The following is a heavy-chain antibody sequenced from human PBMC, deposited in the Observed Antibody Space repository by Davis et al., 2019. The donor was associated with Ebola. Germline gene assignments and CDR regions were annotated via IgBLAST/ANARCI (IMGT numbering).Heavy chain of an antibody. V-gene: IGHV4-34*01. CDR2: INHSGST. D-gene: IGHD2-2*02. J-gene: IGHJ6*02. CDR1: GGSFSGYY. CDR3: ARYCSSTSCYIRGMDV. Sequence: PSETLSPTCAVYGGSFSGYYWSWIRQPPGKGLDWIGEINHSGSTNYNPSLKSRVTISVDTSKNQFSLKLSSVTAADTAVYYCARYCSSTSCYIRGMDVWGQGTTVTVSS.